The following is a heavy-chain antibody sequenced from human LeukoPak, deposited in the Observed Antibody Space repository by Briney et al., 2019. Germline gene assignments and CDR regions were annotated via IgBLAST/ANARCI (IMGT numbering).Heavy chain of an antibody. CDR1: GFTFSDYY. CDR3: ARDPESAAGPDYYYFYGMDA. Sequence: GGSLRLSCAASGFTFSDYYMSWIRQAPGKELEWISYISSRGRTIYYADSVKGRFTISRDNAKKSLYLQMNSLRAEDTAVYYCARDPESAAGPDYYYFYGMDAWGQGTTVTVSS. CDR2: ISSRGRTI. D-gene: IGHD6-13*01. J-gene: IGHJ6*02. V-gene: IGHV3-11*01.